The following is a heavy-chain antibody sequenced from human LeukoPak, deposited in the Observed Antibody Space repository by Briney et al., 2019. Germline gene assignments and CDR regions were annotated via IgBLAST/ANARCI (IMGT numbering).Heavy chain of an antibody. CDR1: GFTFDDYA. Sequence: GRSLRLSCAASGFTFDDYAMHWVRQAPGKGLEWVSSISWNSGSIGYADSVKGRFTISRDNAKNSLYLQMNSLRAEDTALYYCAKAGDPPYWYFDLWGRGTLVTVSS. CDR3: AKAGDPPYWYFDL. J-gene: IGHJ2*01. V-gene: IGHV3-9*01. CDR2: ISWNSGSI. D-gene: IGHD7-27*01.